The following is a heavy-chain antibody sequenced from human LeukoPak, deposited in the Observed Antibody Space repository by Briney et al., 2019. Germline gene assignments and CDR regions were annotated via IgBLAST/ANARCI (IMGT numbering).Heavy chain of an antibody. D-gene: IGHD3-10*01. V-gene: IGHV4-39*07. CDR3: RGVRFGELFDY. CDR2: IHYSGST. Sequence: SETLSLTCTVSGGSISSSSYYWGWIRQPPGKGLEWIGSIHYSGSTYYNPSLKSRVTISVDTSKNQFSLQLSSVTAADTAVYYCRGVRFGELFDYWGQGTLVTVSS. J-gene: IGHJ4*02. CDR1: GGSISSSSYY.